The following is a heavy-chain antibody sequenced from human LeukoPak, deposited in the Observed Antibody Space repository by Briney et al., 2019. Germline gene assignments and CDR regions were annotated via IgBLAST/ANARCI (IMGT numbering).Heavy chain of an antibody. CDR3: AKDPAIFGVVTNWFDP. CDR1: GFTFSSYG. Sequence: GGSLRLSCAASGFTFSSYGMHWVRQAPGKGLEWVAFIRYDGSNKYYADSVKGRFTISRDNSKNTLYLQMSSLRAEDTAVYYCAKDPAIFGVVTNWFDPWGQGTLVTVSS. V-gene: IGHV3-30*02. D-gene: IGHD3-3*01. J-gene: IGHJ5*02. CDR2: IRYDGSNK.